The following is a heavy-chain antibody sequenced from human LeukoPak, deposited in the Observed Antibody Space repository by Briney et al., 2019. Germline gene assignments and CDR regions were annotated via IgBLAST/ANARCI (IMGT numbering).Heavy chain of an antibody. CDR3: ALTDGYGGGNDY. V-gene: IGHV3-33*01. CDR1: GFTFSSYG. D-gene: IGHD5-24*01. CDR2: IWYDGSNK. Sequence: GRSLRLSCAASGFTFSSYGMHWVRQAPGKGLEWVAVIWYDGSNKYYADSVKGRFTISRDNSKNTLYLQMNSLRAEDTAVYYCALTDGYGGGNDYWGQGTLVTVSS. J-gene: IGHJ4*02.